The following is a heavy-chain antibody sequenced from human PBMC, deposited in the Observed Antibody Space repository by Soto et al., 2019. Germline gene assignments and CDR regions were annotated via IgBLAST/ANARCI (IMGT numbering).Heavy chain of an antibody. CDR1: GFTFSNYA. CDR3: AKGDRGYCSGGSCYLGDY. D-gene: IGHD2-15*01. CDR2: VSGSGGST. V-gene: IGHV3-23*01. J-gene: IGHJ4*02. Sequence: EVQLLESGGGLVQPGGSLRLSCAASGFTFSNYAMNWVRQAPGKGLEWVSAVSGSGGSTYYADSVKGRFTISRDNSKNTLYLQMNSLRAEDTAVYYCAKGDRGYCSGGSCYLGDYWGQGTLVTVSS.